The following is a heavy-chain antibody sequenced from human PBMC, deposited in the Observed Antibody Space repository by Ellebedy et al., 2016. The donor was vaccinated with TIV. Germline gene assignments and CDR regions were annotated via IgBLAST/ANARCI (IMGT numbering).Heavy chain of an antibody. CDR3: AREGGSYTHYFDY. J-gene: IGHJ4*02. D-gene: IGHD1-26*01. CDR2: IKQDGSEK. CDR1: GYTFSRYW. Sequence: GESLKISCKASGYTFSRYWMSWVRQAPGKGLEWVAHIKQDGSEKHHLDSVKGRFTISRDNAKNSLYLQLNSLRGECTAVYYCAREGGSYTHYFDYWGQGALVTVSS. V-gene: IGHV3-7*03.